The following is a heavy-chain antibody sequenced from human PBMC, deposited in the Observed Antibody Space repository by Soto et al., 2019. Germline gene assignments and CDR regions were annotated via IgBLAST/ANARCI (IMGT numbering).Heavy chain of an antibody. Sequence: KPGESLKISCKGSGYSFTSYWIGWVRQMPGKGLEWMGIIYPGDSDTRYSPSFQGQVTISADKSISTAYLQWSSLKASDTAMYYCARRRSWGGYNSHHYYYYGMGVWGQGTTVTVSS. CDR2: IYPGDSDT. D-gene: IGHD5-12*01. V-gene: IGHV5-51*03. CDR3: ARRRSWGGYNSHHYYYYGMGV. CDR1: GYSFTSYW. J-gene: IGHJ6*02.